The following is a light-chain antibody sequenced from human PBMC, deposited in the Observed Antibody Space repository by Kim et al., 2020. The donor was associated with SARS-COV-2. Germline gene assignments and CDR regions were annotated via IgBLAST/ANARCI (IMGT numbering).Light chain of an antibody. CDR1: SGDVGGYNS. V-gene: IGLV2-14*03. Sequence: GQTITISCTGTSGDVGGYNSVSWYQQYPGRVPTLMIYDVTKQPSGVSHRFSGSKSGNTASLTISGLQTGDEAHYYCTSYTSSRTWVFGGGTQLTVL. CDR2: DVT. CDR3: TSYTSSRTWV. J-gene: IGLJ3*02.